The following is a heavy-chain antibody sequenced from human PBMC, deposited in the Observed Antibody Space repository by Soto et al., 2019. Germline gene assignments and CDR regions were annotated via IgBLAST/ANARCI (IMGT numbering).Heavy chain of an antibody. CDR1: GFTFSSYG. CDR2: ISYDGSNK. J-gene: IGHJ2*01. CDR3: AKAPRDVVVPAALDDWYFDL. V-gene: IGHV3-30*18. D-gene: IGHD2-2*01. Sequence: QVQLVESGGGVVQPGRSLRLSCAASGFTFSSYGMHWVRQAPGKGLEWVAVISYDGSNKYYADSVKGRFTISRDNSKNTLYLQMNSLRAEDTAVYYCAKAPRDVVVPAALDDWYFDLWGRGTLVTVSS.